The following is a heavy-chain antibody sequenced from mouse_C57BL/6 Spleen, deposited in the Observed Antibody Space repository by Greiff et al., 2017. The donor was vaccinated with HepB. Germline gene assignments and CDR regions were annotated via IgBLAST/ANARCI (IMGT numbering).Heavy chain of an antibody. J-gene: IGHJ3*01. Sequence: VQLQQSGPELVKPGASVKLSCKASGYTFTSYDINWVKQRPGQGLEWIGWIYPSDGSTKYNEKFKGKATLTVDTSSSTAYMELHSLTSEDSAVYFCARETAQATGFAYWGQGTLVTVSA. CDR3: ARETAQATGFAY. D-gene: IGHD3-2*02. CDR1: GYTFTSYD. V-gene: IGHV1-85*01. CDR2: IYPSDGST.